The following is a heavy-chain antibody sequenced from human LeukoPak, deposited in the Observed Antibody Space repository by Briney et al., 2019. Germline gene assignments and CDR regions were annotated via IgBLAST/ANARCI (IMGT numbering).Heavy chain of an antibody. CDR2: ISGDGTAT. V-gene: IGHV3-23*01. CDR1: GFTFSNYG. Sequence: GGSLRLSCAASGFTFSNYGLSWVRQAPGKGLEWVSAISGDGTATYYADSVKGRFTISRDNSKNTLYLQMNSLRAEDTAVYYCGRSSGSYYGIDYWGQGTLVTVSS. D-gene: IGHD1-26*01. J-gene: IGHJ4*02. CDR3: GRSSGSYYGIDY.